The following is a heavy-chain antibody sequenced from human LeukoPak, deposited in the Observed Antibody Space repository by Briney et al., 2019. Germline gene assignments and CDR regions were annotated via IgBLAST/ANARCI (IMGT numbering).Heavy chain of an antibody. D-gene: IGHD1-14*01. Sequence: GGSLRLSCAASGFTFTNYAMTWVRQAPGKGLEWVSSISSSSRYIYYADSVKGRFTISRDNAKNSLYLQMNSLRVEDTAVYYCARENHGSFDYWGQGTLVTVSS. J-gene: IGHJ4*02. V-gene: IGHV3-21*01. CDR1: GFTFTNYA. CDR2: ISSSSRYI. CDR3: ARENHGSFDY.